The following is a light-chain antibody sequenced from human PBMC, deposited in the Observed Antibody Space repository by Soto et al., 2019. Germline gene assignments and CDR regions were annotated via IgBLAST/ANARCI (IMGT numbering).Light chain of an antibody. CDR3: QPYGDSPRT. CDR2: DAF. V-gene: IGKV3-20*01. Sequence: EILLTQSPGTLSLSPGESDTLSCRASRSLDSGQLAWYQQKVCRAPRLLIHDAFMRATGIPDRFSGSGSATDFTLTSARLEPEDVAVYYCQPYGDSPRTFGQGTRLEI. CDR1: RSLDSGQ. J-gene: IGKJ5*01.